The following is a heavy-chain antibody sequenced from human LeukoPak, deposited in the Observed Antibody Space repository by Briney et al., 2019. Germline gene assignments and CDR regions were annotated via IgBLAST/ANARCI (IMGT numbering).Heavy chain of an antibody. V-gene: IGHV4-39*01. Sequence: PSETLSLTCTVSGGSVSSGSYYWGWIRQPPGKGLEWIGSIYYSGSTYYNPSLKSRVTISVDTSKNQFSLKLSSVTAADTAVYYCARHDGNVVVTAYLFDYWGQGTLVTVSS. D-gene: IGHD2-21*02. J-gene: IGHJ4*02. CDR3: ARHDGNVVVTAYLFDY. CDR1: GGSVSSGSYY. CDR2: IYYSGST.